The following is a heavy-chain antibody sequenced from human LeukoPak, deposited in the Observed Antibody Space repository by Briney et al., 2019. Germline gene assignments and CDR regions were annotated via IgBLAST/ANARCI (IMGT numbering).Heavy chain of an antibody. CDR3: ARAPMVRGVIPHFDY. J-gene: IGHJ4*02. CDR1: GFTFRSDW. CDR2: INSDGSST. V-gene: IGHV3-74*01. Sequence: GGSLRLSCAVSGFTFRSDWMHWVRQAPGKGLVWVSRINSDGSSTSYADSVKGRFTISRDHAKNTLYLQMNSLRAEDTAVYYCARAPMVRGVIPHFDYWGQGTLVTVSS. D-gene: IGHD3-10*01.